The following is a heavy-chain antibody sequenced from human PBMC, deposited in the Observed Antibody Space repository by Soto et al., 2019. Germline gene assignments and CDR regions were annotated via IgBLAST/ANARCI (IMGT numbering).Heavy chain of an antibody. CDR2: FDTEDGET. CDR1: GYTLTDYS. CDR3: ANRYYGDNDAFDI. V-gene: IGHV1-24*01. D-gene: IGHD4-17*01. J-gene: IGHJ3*02. Sequence: QVQLVQSGAEVKKPGASVKVSCKVSGYTLTDYSMHWVRQAAGKGLEGRGGFDTEDGETIYAQKIQGRVTMTEDTYTDTGYMELSSLRSEDTAVYYCANRYYGDNDAFDIWGQGTMVTVSS.